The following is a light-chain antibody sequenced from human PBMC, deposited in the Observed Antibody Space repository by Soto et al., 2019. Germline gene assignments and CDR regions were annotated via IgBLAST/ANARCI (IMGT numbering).Light chain of an antibody. CDR2: DVN. Sequence: QSALTQPPSASGSPGQSITISCTGTSSDVGGYNYVSWYQHHPGKAPKLKIYDVNNRPSGVSNRFSGSKSGNTASLTISGLQAEDEADYYCSSYTGSSTLLVFGGGTKVTVL. V-gene: IGLV2-14*03. CDR3: SSYTGSSTLLV. J-gene: IGLJ2*01. CDR1: SSDVGGYNY.